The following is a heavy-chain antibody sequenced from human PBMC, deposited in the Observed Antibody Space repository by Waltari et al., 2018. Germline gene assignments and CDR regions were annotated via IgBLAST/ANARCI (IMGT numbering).Heavy chain of an antibody. CDR1: GDSSSSTLF. D-gene: IGHD1-7*01. J-gene: IGHJ3*02. CDR3: ARVLTTGTVAFDI. V-gene: IGHV4-38-2*01. CDR2: IYYSGVT. Sequence: QVQLRESGPGPVKPSETLSLTCVISGDSSSSTLFWGWIRQSPEKGLEWIGNIYYSGVTYYSPFLKSRVFISIDTPRRQFSLKLTSVTATDTAVYYCARVLTTGTVAFDIWGQGTLVTVSS.